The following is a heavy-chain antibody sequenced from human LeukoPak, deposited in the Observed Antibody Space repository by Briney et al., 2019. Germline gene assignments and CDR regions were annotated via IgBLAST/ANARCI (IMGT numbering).Heavy chain of an antibody. Sequence: SETLSLTCTVSGDSISSSNYYWGWIRQPPGKGLEWIGSTYYSGTTYYNPSLKSRVTISVDTSKNQFSLKLSSVTAADTAVYYCARNYIVVVVAAIKRPTYFDYWGQGTLVTVSS. CDR1: GDSISSSNYY. D-gene: IGHD2-15*01. V-gene: IGHV4-39*01. CDR3: ARNYIVVVVAAIKRPTYFDY. J-gene: IGHJ4*02. CDR2: TYYSGTT.